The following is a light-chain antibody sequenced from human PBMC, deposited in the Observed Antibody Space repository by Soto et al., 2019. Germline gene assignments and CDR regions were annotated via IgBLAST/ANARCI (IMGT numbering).Light chain of an antibody. CDR2: GAF. J-gene: IGKJ5*01. V-gene: IGKV3D-15*01. Sequence: EIVLTQSPATLSVSPGERATLSCRASQNVGSNLAWYQHKPGQGPRLLIYGAFTRATGIPDRFSGSGSGTDFTLTISRLEPEDFAVYYCQQHETLITFGQGTRLEIK. CDR3: QQHETLIT. CDR1: QNVGSN.